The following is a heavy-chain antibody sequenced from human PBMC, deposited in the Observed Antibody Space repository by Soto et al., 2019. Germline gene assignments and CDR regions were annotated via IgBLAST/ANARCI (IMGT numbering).Heavy chain of an antibody. J-gene: IGHJ5*02. CDR3: ARVGDIVVVPDEAWFDP. V-gene: IGHV1-18*01. CDR1: GYTFTNYG. CDR2: INTYNGNT. D-gene: IGHD2-2*01. Sequence: ASVKLSCKACGYTFTNYGISWVRQAPKQGLEWMGWINTYNGNTNHAQKLQGRVTMTTDTSTSTAYMELRSLRSDDTAVYYCARVGDIVVVPDEAWFDPWGQGTLLTVSS.